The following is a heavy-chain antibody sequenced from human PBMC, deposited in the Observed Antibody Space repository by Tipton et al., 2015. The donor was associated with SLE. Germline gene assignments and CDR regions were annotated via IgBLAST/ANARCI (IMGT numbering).Heavy chain of an antibody. Sequence: GSLRLSCVASGFTFSHYWMHWVRQAPGKGLVWIARMNRDGTIIQYADSVKGRFTIARDNAKNTLYLQMKSLRAEDTAVYYCTLSLGFDFSGFDAFDIWGRGTMVSVSS. CDR2: MNRDGTII. D-gene: IGHD2-15*01. CDR3: TLSLGFDFSGFDAFDI. J-gene: IGHJ3*02. CDR1: GFTFSHYW. V-gene: IGHV3-74*03.